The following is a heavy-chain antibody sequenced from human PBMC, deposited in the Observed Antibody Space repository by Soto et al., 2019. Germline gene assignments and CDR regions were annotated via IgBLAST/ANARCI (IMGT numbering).Heavy chain of an antibody. V-gene: IGHV4-39*01. CDR1: GGSISSSSYY. CDR2: IYYGGST. D-gene: IGHD4-17*01. Sequence: QLQLQESGPGLVKPSETLSLTCTVSGGSISSSSYYWGWIRQPPGKGLEWIGSIYYGGSTYYNPPRKGRVTIPVDTSKNLFSLKLSSVTAADTAVYYCARLGDYGDYVGGWFDPWGQGTLVTVSS. CDR3: ARLGDYGDYVGGWFDP. J-gene: IGHJ5*02.